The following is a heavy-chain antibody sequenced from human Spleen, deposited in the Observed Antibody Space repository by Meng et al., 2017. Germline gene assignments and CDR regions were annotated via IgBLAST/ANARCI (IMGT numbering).Heavy chain of an antibody. J-gene: IGHJ4*02. CDR2: ISSSGRTI. CDR3: VRDKDGYNY. Sequence: GESLKISCAASGFTFSSYEMNWVRQAPGKGLEWVSFISSSGRTIYYTDSVKGRFTISRDNARNSLYLQMNSLRAEDTAVYYCVRDKDGYNYWGQGTLVTVSS. CDR1: GFTFSSYE. D-gene: IGHD5-24*01. V-gene: IGHV3-48*03.